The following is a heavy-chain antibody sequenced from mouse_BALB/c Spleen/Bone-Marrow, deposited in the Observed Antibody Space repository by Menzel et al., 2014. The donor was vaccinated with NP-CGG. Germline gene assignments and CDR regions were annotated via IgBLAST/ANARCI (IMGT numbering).Heavy chain of an antibody. Sequence: VQLVESGPELVRPGVSVKISCKDSGYTFTDYAMHWVKQSHAKSLEWIGVISTYYGDASYNQKFKGKATMTVDKSSSTAYMELARLTSEDSAIYYCARDYDYGFAYWGQGTLVTVSA. V-gene: IGHV1-67*01. CDR1: GYTFTDYA. J-gene: IGHJ3*01. CDR3: ARDYDYGFAY. D-gene: IGHD2-4*01. CDR2: ISTYYGDA.